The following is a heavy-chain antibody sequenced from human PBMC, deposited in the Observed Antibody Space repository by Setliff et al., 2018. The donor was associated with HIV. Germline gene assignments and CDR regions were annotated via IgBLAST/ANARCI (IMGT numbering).Heavy chain of an antibody. CDR3: AREKGFGGATGWFDP. CDR2: IYYSGST. CDR1: GGSITTSSFY. J-gene: IGHJ5*02. Sequence: SETLSLTCTVSGGSITTSSFYWGWIRQAPGKGLEWIGDIYYSGSTHYNPSLQSRVTISVDTSKNQFSLKLRSVTAADTAVYYCAREKGFGGATGWFDPWGLGTPVTVSS. D-gene: IGHD2-15*01. V-gene: IGHV4-39*07.